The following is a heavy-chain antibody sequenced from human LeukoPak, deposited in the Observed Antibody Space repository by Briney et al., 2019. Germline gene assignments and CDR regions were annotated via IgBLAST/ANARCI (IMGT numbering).Heavy chain of an antibody. CDR2: IHPNSGGT. CDR1: GYTFTDYY. Sequence: ASVKVSCKASGYTFTDYYMHWVRQAPGHGLEWMAWIHPNSGGTIYAQKFQDRVTATRDTSISTAYMELSRLRSDDTAVYYCARLRGAYEPFDYWGQGTLVTVSS. J-gene: IGHJ4*02. CDR3: ARLRGAYEPFDY. V-gene: IGHV1-2*02. D-gene: IGHD5-12*01.